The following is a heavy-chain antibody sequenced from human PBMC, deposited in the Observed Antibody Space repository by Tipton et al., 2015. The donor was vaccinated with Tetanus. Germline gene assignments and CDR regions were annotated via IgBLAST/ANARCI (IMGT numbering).Heavy chain of an antibody. J-gene: IGHJ4*01. CDR3: ARAHCTDGGCNFAF. CDR2: IYPGDSDT. V-gene: IGHV5-51*01. CDR1: GYIFNNYW. Sequence: MQLVQSGGEVKKPGESLKISCKGSGYIFNNYWIGWVRQKPGKGLEWMGIIYPGDSDTRYSPSFQGQVTISVNKSINTAYLQWSSLKASDTSMFYCARAHCTDGGCNFAFWGQGALVTVAS. D-gene: IGHD2-8*01.